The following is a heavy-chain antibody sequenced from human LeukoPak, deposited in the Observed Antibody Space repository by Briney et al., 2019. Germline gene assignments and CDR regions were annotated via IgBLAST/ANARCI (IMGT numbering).Heavy chain of an antibody. CDR2: IKQDGSKK. Sequence: GGSLRLSCAASGFTFSSHWMTWVRQAPGKGLERVANIKQDGSKKNYVDSVKGRFTISRDNAKNSLYLPMNSLRAEDTAVYYCATPLDYYDSSGYHQGGDWGQGTPVTVSS. D-gene: IGHD3-22*01. CDR1: GFTFSSHW. CDR3: ATPLDYYDSSGYHQGGD. V-gene: IGHV3-7*03. J-gene: IGHJ4*02.